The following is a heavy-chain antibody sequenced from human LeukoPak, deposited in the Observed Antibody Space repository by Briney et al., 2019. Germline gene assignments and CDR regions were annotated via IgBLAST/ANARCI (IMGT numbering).Heavy chain of an antibody. CDR2: ISSSGSTI. D-gene: IGHD3-3*01. CDR1: GFTFSDYY. Sequence: PGGSLRLSCAASGFTFSDYYMSWIRQAPGKGLEWVSYISSSGSTIYYADSVKGRFTISRDNSKNTLYLQMNSLRAEDTAVYYCARAGVFGVYYYYMDVWGKGTTVTVSS. CDR3: ARAGVFGVYYYYMDV. V-gene: IGHV3-11*04. J-gene: IGHJ6*03.